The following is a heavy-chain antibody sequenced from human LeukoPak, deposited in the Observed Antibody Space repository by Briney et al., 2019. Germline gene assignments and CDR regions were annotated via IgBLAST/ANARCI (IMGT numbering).Heavy chain of an antibody. D-gene: IGHD2-2*01. J-gene: IGHJ5*02. CDR1: GYTFTSYG. CDR2: INPNSGGT. Sequence: ASVKVSCKASGYTFTSYGISWVRQAPGQGLEWMGWINPNSGGTNYAQKFQGRVTMTRDTSISTAYMELSRLRSDDTAVYYCARERAPIVVVPAATEFDPWGQGTLVTVSS. CDR3: ARERAPIVVVPAATEFDP. V-gene: IGHV1-2*02.